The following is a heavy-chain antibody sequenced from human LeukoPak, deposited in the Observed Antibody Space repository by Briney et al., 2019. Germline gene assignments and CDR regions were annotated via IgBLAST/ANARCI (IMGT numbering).Heavy chain of an antibody. D-gene: IGHD3-10*01. CDR2: IYTSGST. V-gene: IGHV4-4*07. Sequence: SETLSLTCTVPGGSISSYYWSWIRQPAGKGLEWIGRIYTSGSTNYNPSLKSRVTMSVDTSKNQFSLKLSSVTAADTAVYYCARADHYYGSGSFDYWGQGTLVTVSS. CDR1: GGSISSYY. J-gene: IGHJ4*02. CDR3: ARADHYYGSGSFDY.